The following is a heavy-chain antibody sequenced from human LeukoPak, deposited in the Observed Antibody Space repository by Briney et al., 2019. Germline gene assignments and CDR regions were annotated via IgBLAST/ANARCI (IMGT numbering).Heavy chain of an antibody. D-gene: IGHD3-16*01. CDR2: IYYSGTT. V-gene: IGHV4-30-4*01. CDR3: ARVEAMGDYFDS. J-gene: IGHJ4*02. Sequence: SETLSLTCTVSGGSISSDDYYWSWLRQPPGKGLESIGYIYYSGTTYNNPSLNSRVTISVDTSKNQCSLKLSSVPAADTALYYCARVEAMGDYFDSWGQGTLVTVSS. CDR1: GGSISSDDYY.